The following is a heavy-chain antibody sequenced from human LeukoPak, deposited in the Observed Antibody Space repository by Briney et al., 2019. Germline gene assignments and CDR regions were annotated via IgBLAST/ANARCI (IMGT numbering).Heavy chain of an antibody. CDR1: GYTFTGYY. D-gene: IGHD6-13*01. Sequence: GASVKVSCKASGYTFTGYYMHWVRQAPGQGLEWMGWINPNSGGTNYAQKFQGRVTMTRDTSISTAYMELSRLRSDDTAVYYCAFPEADIAAAGYLGDAFDIWGQGTMVTVSS. V-gene: IGHV1-2*02. CDR2: INPNSGGT. J-gene: IGHJ3*02. CDR3: AFPEADIAAAGYLGDAFDI.